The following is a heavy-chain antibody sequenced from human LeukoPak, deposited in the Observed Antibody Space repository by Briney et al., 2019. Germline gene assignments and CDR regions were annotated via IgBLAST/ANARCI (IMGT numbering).Heavy chain of an antibody. D-gene: IGHD3-22*01. CDR2: INWNGGST. Sequence: PGGSLRLSCAASGFTFDDYGMSWVRQAPGKGLEWVSGINWNGGSTGYADSVKGRFTISRDNAKNSLYLQMNSLRAEDTALYYWARQTHYYDRRGGAFDIWGQGTMVTVSS. CDR1: GFTFDDYG. J-gene: IGHJ3*02. V-gene: IGHV3-20*04. CDR3: ARQTHYYDRRGGAFDI.